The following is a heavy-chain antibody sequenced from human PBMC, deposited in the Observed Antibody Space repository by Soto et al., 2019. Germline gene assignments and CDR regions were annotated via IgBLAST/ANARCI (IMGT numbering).Heavy chain of an antibody. CDR1: GFTFSSYW. Sequence: HPGGSLRLSCAASGFTFSSYWMSWVRQAPGKGLEWVANIKQDGSEKYYVDSVKGRFTISRDNAKNSLYLQMNSLRAEDTAVYYCARDSPLKYDFWSGQDAFDTWGQGTMVTVSS. CDR2: IKQDGSEK. J-gene: IGHJ3*02. D-gene: IGHD3-3*01. V-gene: IGHV3-7*03. CDR3: ARDSPLKYDFWSGQDAFDT.